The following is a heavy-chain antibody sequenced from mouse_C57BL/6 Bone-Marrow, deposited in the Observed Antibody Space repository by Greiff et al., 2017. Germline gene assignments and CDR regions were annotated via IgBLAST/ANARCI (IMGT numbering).Heavy chain of an antibody. V-gene: IGHV1-82*01. CDR3: ARSGYYYGSRRYFDV. Sequence: VQLQQSGPELVKPGASVKISCKASGYAFSSSWMNWVKQRPGKGLEWIGRIYPGDGDTNYNGKFKGKATLTADKSSSTAYMQLSSLTSEDSAVYFCARSGYYYGSRRYFDVWGTGTTVTVSS. CDR1: GYAFSSSW. D-gene: IGHD1-1*01. CDR2: IYPGDGDT. J-gene: IGHJ1*03.